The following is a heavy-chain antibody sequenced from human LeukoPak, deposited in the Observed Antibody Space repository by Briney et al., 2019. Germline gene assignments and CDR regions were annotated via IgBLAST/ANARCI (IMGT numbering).Heavy chain of an antibody. D-gene: IGHD6-13*01. J-gene: IGHJ5*02. CDR1: GFTFSSYS. CDR3: ASTAGSSSWRNNWFDP. V-gene: IGHV3-21*01. Sequence: GGSLRLSCAASGFTFSSYSMNWVRQAPGKGLEWVSSISSSSSYIYYADSVKGRFTISRDNAKNSLYLQMNSLRAEDTAVYYCASTAGSSSWRNNWFDPWGQGTLVTVSS. CDR2: ISSSSSYI.